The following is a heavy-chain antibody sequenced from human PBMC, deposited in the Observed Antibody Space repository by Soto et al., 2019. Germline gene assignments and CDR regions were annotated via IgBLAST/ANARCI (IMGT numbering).Heavy chain of an antibody. J-gene: IGHJ6*02. D-gene: IGHD2-8*01. CDR2: ISYDGDNT. V-gene: IGHV3-30*04. CDR1: GFPFRHYA. Sequence: SLNLSCTPAGFPFRHYAPHWVRLAIGKSLEWVALISYDGDNTYYTDSARGRLTVSRDDFKNTLFLQMDSLRPEDMAVYYCVKKIMGYAAQSDAMNVWAQGATVTVSS. CDR3: VKKIMGYAAQSDAMNV.